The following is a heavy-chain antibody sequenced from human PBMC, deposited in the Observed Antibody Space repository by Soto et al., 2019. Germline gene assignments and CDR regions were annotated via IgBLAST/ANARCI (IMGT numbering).Heavy chain of an antibody. CDR2: ISYDGSNK. J-gene: IGHJ6*02. V-gene: IGHV3-30*18. CDR3: AKEVWSGPMDV. Sequence: RQNPGKGLEWVAVISYDGSNKYYADSVKGRFTISRDNSKNTLYLQMNSLRAEDTAVYYCAKEVWSGPMDVWGQGTTVPVSS. D-gene: IGHD3-3*01.